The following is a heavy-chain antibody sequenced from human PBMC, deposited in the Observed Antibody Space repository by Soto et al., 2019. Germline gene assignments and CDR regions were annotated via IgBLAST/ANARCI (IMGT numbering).Heavy chain of an antibody. CDR3: ARDYDFWSGYYTGGLDY. CDR1: GFTFSSYG. D-gene: IGHD3-3*01. CDR2: ISYDGSNK. V-gene: IGHV3-30*03. J-gene: IGHJ4*02. Sequence: PGGSLRLSCAASGFTFSSYGMHWVRQAPGKGLEWVAVISYDGSNKYYADSVKGRFTISRDNAKNTLYLQMNSLRAEDTAVYYCARDYDFWSGYYTGGLDYWGQGTLVTVSS.